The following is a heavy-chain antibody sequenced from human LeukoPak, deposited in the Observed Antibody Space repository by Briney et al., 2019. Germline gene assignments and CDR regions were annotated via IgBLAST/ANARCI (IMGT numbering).Heavy chain of an antibody. CDR3: ARSPDCGGDCWSWFDP. CDR2: VYYSGPA. V-gene: IGHV4-39*07. CDR1: GGSVSSRTYY. Sequence: KPSETLSLTCTVSGGSVSSRTYYWGWIRQPPGKGLEWIGTVYYSGPAYYNPSLKSRVSISVDTSKNQFSLKLSSVTAADTAVYYCARSPDCGGDCWSWFDPWGQGTLVTVSS. D-gene: IGHD2-21*02. J-gene: IGHJ5*02.